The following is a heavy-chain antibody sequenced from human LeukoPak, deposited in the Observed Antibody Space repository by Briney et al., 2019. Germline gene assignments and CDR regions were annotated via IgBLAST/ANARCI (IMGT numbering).Heavy chain of an antibody. V-gene: IGHV1-2*02. D-gene: IGHD3-16*01. CDR3: ARARFMITFGGVNWFDP. CDR2: INPNSGVT. CDR1: GYTFTGYY. Sequence: ASVKVSCKASGYTFTGYYMHWVRQAPGQGLEWMGWINPNSGVTNFAQKFQGRVTMTRDTSISTAYMELSRLRSDDTAVYYCARARFMITFGGVNWFDPWGQGTLVTVSS. J-gene: IGHJ5*02.